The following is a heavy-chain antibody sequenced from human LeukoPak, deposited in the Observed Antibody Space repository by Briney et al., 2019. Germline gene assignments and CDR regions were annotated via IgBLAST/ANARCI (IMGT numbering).Heavy chain of an antibody. V-gene: IGHV3-23*01. CDR3: ARDSPALGYCTSTTCSFFDY. J-gene: IGHJ4*02. CDR1: GFTFSSYA. D-gene: IGHD2-2*01. CDR2: YRDSAYST. Sequence: GGSLRLSCAASGFTFSSYAMSWVRQAPGKGVEWVSAYRDSAYSTFYADSVKGRFTISRDDSQNTLYLQMSSLRAEDTAVYYCARDSPALGYCTSTTCSFFDYWGQGILVTVSS.